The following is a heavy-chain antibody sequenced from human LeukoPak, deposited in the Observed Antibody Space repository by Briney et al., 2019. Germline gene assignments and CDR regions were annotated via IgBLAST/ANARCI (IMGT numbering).Heavy chain of an antibody. CDR2: IYYSGST. D-gene: IGHD1-20*01. CDR3: ARETSTGITGTTDAFDI. J-gene: IGHJ3*02. CDR1: GGSISSYY. Sequence: PSETLSLTCTVSGGSISSYYWSWIRQPPGKGLEWIGYIYYSGSTNYNPSLKSRVTISVDTSKNQFSLKLSSVTAADTAVYYCARETSTGITGTTDAFDIWGQGTMVTVSS. V-gene: IGHV4-59*12.